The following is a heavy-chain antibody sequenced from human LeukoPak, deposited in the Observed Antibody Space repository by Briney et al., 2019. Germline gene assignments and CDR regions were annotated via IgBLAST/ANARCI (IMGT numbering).Heavy chain of an antibody. CDR3: ARGAGIHLLIYFYFYMDV. D-gene: IGHD2-8*01. Sequence: ASVKVSCKGSGYSFTGYYMHWVRQAPGQGLEWMGWINPNSGGTNYAQKFQGRVTMTRDTSISTAYMELSRLRSDDTAVYYCARGAGIHLLIYFYFYMDVWGKGSTVTVSS. V-gene: IGHV1-2*02. J-gene: IGHJ6*03. CDR2: INPNSGGT. CDR1: GYSFTGYY.